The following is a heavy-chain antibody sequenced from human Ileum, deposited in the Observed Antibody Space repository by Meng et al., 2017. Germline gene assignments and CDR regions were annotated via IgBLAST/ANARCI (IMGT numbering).Heavy chain of an antibody. V-gene: IGHV4-34*01. CDR3: ARVDFRGDSRDSCGLSH. Sequence: QWPLPQWGAVLFKPSDPLSLTCAVLGECLNDHWWSWIRQTPGKGLEWIGEISHYGKTNYNPSLKSRVMISLDTSRDQFSLRLTSVTAADAAVYYCARVDFRGDSRDSCGLSHWGQGTLVTVSS. J-gene: IGHJ1*01. CDR2: ISHYGKT. D-gene: IGHD3-22*01. CDR1: GECLNDHW.